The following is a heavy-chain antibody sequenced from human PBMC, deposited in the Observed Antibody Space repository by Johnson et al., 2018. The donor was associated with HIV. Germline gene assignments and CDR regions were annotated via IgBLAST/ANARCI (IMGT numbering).Heavy chain of an antibody. J-gene: IGHJ3*02. CDR1: GFNFSSYG. CDR3: ARDGGSPTLVWDDAFDI. V-gene: IGHV3-33*08. D-gene: IGHD2-15*01. Sequence: QVQLVESGGGLVQPGGSLRLSCTASGFNFSSYGMHWVRQAPGRGLEWVAVMWYDGSNKYYADYVKGRFTISRDNSKNTLYLQMNSLRAEDTAVYNCARDGGSPTLVWDDAFDIWGQGTMVTVSS. CDR2: MWYDGSNK.